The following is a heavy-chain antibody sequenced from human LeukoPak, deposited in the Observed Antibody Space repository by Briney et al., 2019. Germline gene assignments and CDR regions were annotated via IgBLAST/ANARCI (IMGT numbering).Heavy chain of an antibody. D-gene: IGHD3/OR15-3a*01. J-gene: IGHJ4*02. CDR1: GFTFSYYG. CDR2: IQYDGSNK. V-gene: IGHV3-30*02. CDR3: ARDQRTYYYNY. Sequence: GGSLRLSCTASGFTFSYYGMHWVRQAPGKGLEWVAFIQYDGSNKYYADSVKGRFTISRDNSKNTLYLQMNSLRADDTAVYCARDQRTYYYNYWGQGTLVTVSS.